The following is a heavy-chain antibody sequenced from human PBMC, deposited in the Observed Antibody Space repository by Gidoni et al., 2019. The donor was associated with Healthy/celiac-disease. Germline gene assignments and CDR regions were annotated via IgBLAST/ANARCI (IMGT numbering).Heavy chain of an antibody. CDR1: GGTFSSHA. J-gene: IGHJ4*02. CDR3: ARKSYRMRYSSSWYEYYFDY. V-gene: IGHV1-69*06. Sequence: QVPLVQSGAEVTKPGSSVKVSCKASGGTFSSHAISWVRQAPGQGLEWMGGIIPIFGTANYAQKFQGRVTITADKSTSTAYMELSSLRSEDTAVYYCARKSYRMRYSSSWYEYYFDYWGQGTLVAVSS. CDR2: IIPIFGTA. D-gene: IGHD6-13*01.